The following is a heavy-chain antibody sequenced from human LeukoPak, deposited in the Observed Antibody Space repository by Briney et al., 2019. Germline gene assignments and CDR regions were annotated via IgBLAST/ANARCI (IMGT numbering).Heavy chain of an antibody. CDR3: ARLSLFSSGWYPHWYFDL. J-gene: IGHJ2*01. Sequence: PSETLSLTCTVSGGSISSGSYYWSWIRQPAGKGLEWIGRIYTSGSTNYNPSLKSRVTISVDTSKNQFSLKLSSVTAADTAVYYCARLSLFSSGWYPHWYFDLWGRGTLVTVSS. CDR1: GGSISSGSYY. CDR2: IYTSGST. V-gene: IGHV4-61*02. D-gene: IGHD6-19*01.